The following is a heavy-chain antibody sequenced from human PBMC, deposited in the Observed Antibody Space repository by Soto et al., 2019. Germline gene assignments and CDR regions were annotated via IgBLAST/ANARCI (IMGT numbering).Heavy chain of an antibody. J-gene: IGHJ4*02. V-gene: IGHV4-59*01. CDR1: DGSIGSYY. D-gene: IGHD6-6*01. Sequence: SETLSLTCTVSDGSIGSYYWSWIRQPPGKGLEWIGYMYNSGSTNYNPSLKSRLTISIDTSKNQFSLKLSSLTTADTAVYYCARVGGVAARTFAYWGQGTLVTVSS. CDR2: MYNSGST. CDR3: ARVGGVAARTFAY.